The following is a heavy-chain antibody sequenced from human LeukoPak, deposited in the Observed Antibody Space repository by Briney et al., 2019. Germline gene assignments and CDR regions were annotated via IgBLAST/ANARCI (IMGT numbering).Heavy chain of an antibody. CDR1: GYTFTGYY. J-gene: IGHJ3*02. Sequence: ASVKVSCKASGYTFTGYYMHWVRQAPGQGLEWMGWINTNSGGTNYAQRFQGRVTMTRDTSISTAYMELSRLRSDDTAVYYCASAYYDYVWGSYRHGAFDIWGQGTMVTVSS. CDR2: INTNSGGT. V-gene: IGHV1-2*02. CDR3: ASAYYDYVWGSYRHGAFDI. D-gene: IGHD3-16*02.